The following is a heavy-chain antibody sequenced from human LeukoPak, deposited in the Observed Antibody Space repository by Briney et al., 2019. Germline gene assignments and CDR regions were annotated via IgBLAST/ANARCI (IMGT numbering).Heavy chain of an antibody. D-gene: IGHD3-10*02. J-gene: IGHJ3*02. CDR3: AGGLPMFGAFGI. V-gene: IGHV3-15*01. CDR1: GFTFSNAW. Sequence: GGSLRLSCAASGFTFSNAWMSWVRQAPGKGLEWVGRIKSKTDGGTTDYAAPVKGRFTISRDDSKNTLYLQVNSLKTEDTAVYYCAGGLPMFGAFGIWGQGTMVTVSS. CDR2: IKSKTDGGTT.